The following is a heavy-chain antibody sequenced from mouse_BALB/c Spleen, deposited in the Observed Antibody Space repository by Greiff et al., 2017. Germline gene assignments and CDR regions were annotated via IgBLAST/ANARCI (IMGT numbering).Heavy chain of an antibody. CDR1: GDSITSGY. CDR3: ARCPMITTYYYAMDY. D-gene: IGHD2-4*01. Sequence: DVQLQESGPSLVKPSQTLSLTCSVTGDSITSGYWNWIRKFPGNKLEYMGYISYSGSTYYNPSLKSRISITRDTSKNQYYLQLNSVTTEDTATYYCARCPMITTYYYAMDYWGQGTSVTVSS. CDR2: ISYSGST. J-gene: IGHJ4*01. V-gene: IGHV3-8*02.